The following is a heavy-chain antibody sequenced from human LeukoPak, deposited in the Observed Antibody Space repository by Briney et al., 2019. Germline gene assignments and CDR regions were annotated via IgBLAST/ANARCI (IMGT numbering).Heavy chain of an antibody. Sequence: SETLSLTCTVSGGSISSGGYYWSWIRQHPGKGLEWIGSIHYSGTTYYTPSLKSRVTISVDTSKNQFSLRLSSVTAADTAVYYCAGHFYDSWSSYFYYFDNWGQGILVTVSS. J-gene: IGHJ4*02. CDR1: GGSISSGGYY. V-gene: IGHV4-39*01. CDR3: AGHFYDSWSSYFYYFDN. D-gene: IGHD3-3*01. CDR2: IHYSGTT.